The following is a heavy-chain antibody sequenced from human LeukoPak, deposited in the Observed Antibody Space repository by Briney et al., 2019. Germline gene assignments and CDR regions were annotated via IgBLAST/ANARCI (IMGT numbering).Heavy chain of an antibody. V-gene: IGHV4-34*01. J-gene: IGHJ4*02. CDR2: INHSGST. CDR1: GGSFSGYY. CDR3: ARSSGSYYARFDY. D-gene: IGHD1-26*01. Sequence: PSETLSLTCAVYGGSFSGYYWSWIRQPPGKGLEWIGEINHSGSTNYNPSLKSRVTISVDTSKNQFSLKLSSVTAADTAVYYCARSSGSYYARFDYWGQGTLVTVSS.